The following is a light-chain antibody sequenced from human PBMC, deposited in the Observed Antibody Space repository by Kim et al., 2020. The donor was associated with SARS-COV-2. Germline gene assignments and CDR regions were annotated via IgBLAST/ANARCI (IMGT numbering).Light chain of an antibody. CDR1: QSVSSTY. J-gene: IGKJ5*01. CDR2: GAS. V-gene: IGKV3-20*01. Sequence: EIVLTQSPGTLSLSPGERATLSCRASQSVSSTYLAWYQQKPGQAPRLLIYGASSRATGIPDRFSGSGSGTDFTLTISRLEPEDFALYYCQQYGSSSLITFGQGTRLEIK. CDR3: QQYGSSSLIT.